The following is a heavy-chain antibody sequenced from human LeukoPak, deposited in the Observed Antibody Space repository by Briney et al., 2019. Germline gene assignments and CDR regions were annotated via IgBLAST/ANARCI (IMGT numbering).Heavy chain of an antibody. J-gene: IGHJ4*02. D-gene: IGHD6-13*01. CDR1: GFTFSSYS. V-gene: IGHV3-21*01. Sequence: GGSLRFSCAASGFTFSSYSMNWVRQAPGKGLEWVSSISSSSSYIYYADSVKGRFTISRDNAKNSLYLQMNSLRAEDTAVYYCAREGGYSSSWNYFDYWGQGTLVTVSS. CDR2: ISSSSSYI. CDR3: AREGGYSSSWNYFDY.